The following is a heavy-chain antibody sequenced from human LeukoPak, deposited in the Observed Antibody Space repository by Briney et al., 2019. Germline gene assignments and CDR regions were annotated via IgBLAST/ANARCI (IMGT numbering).Heavy chain of an antibody. CDR3: ARGYSSSWTRSLDY. CDR1: GGSISSSNW. D-gene: IGHD6-13*01. Sequence: SETLSLTCAVSGGSISSSNWWSWVRQPRGKGLEWIGEIYHSGSTNYNPSLKSRVTISVDKSKNQFSLKLSSVTAADTAVYYCARGYSSSWTRSLDYWGQGTLVTVSS. V-gene: IGHV4-4*02. J-gene: IGHJ4*02. CDR2: IYHSGST.